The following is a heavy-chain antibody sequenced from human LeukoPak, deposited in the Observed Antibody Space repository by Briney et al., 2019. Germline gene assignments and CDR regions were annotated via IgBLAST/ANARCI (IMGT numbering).Heavy chain of an antibody. D-gene: IGHD5-18*01. CDR2: IWYDGSNK. CDR3: ARVEGYSYGPVRY. Sequence: GRAPRLSRAASGFTFSSYGMHWGRPAPGQGVGGVAVIWYDGSNKYYADSVKGRFTISRDNSKNTLYLQMNSLRAEDTAVYYCARVEGYSYGPVRYWGQGTLVTVSS. V-gene: IGHV3-33*01. J-gene: IGHJ4*02. CDR1: GFTFSSYG.